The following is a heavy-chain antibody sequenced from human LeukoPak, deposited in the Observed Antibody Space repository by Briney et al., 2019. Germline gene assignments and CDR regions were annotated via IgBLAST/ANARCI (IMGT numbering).Heavy chain of an antibody. J-gene: IGHJ4*02. D-gene: IGHD2-2*01. CDR1: GFTFSSYA. V-gene: IGHV3-30*04. CDR3: ARAGLYCSTTSCYGYFDY. CDR2: ISYDGSNK. Sequence: GGSLRLSCAASGFTFSSYAMHWVRQAPGKGLEWVAVISYDGSNKYYADSVKGRFTISRDNSKNTLYLQMNSLRAEDTAVYYCARAGLYCSTTSCYGYFDYWGQGTLVTVSP.